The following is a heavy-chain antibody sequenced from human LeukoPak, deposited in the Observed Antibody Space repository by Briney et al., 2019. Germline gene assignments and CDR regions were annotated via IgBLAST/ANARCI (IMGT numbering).Heavy chain of an antibody. Sequence: GGSLRLSCAASGFTFSSYAMHWVRQAPGKGLEWVAVISYDGSNKYYADSVKGRFTISRDNSKNTLYLQMNSLRAEDTAVYYCARDRYYDILTGYYRSHYYYGMDVWGQGTTVTVSS. CDR2: ISYDGSNK. J-gene: IGHJ6*02. V-gene: IGHV3-30-3*01. D-gene: IGHD3-9*01. CDR1: GFTFSSYA. CDR3: ARDRYYDILTGYYRSHYYYGMDV.